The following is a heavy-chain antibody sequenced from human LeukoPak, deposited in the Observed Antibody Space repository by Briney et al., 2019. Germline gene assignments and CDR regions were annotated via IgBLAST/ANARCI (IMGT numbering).Heavy chain of an antibody. CDR2: IWYDGSNK. D-gene: IGHD4-17*01. Sequence: GGSLRLSCAASGFTFSSYGMHWVRQAPGKGLEWVAVIWYDGSNKYYADSVKGRFTISRDNAKNSLYLQMNSLRAEDTAVYYCARDLYGDSTQGTFDYWGQGTLVTVSS. J-gene: IGHJ4*02. CDR3: ARDLYGDSTQGTFDY. V-gene: IGHV3-33*01. CDR1: GFTFSSYG.